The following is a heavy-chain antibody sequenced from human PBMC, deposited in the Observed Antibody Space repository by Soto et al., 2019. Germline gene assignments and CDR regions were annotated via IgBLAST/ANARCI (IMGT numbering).Heavy chain of an antibody. CDR1: GYSFTSYW. CDR3: ARTEHYDITGYDFDD. CDR2: IYPGDSDT. V-gene: IGHV5-51*01. Sequence: GEPLKISFKGSGYSFTSYWSGWVRQMPGKVLELMGIIYPGDSDTRYSPSFQGQVTISADKSISTAYLKWSSLKASHTAMYYCARTEHYDITGYDFDDWGQGTLVNVST. J-gene: IGHJ4*02. D-gene: IGHD3-22*01.